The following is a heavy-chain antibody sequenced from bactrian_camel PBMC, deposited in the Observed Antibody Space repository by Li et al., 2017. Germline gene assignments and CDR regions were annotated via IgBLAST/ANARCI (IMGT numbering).Heavy chain of an antibody. CDR3: AARTSSKGCYPEGDYMY. CDR2: ISVRGGST. J-gene: IGHJ4*01. D-gene: IGHD3*01. Sequence: HVQLVESGGGLVQPGGSLRLSCAASGYTYNRNCMAWFRQAPGKEREGVACISVRGGSTMYANSVKGRFTISRDNTKNTMYLQMTSLKAEDTAMYYCAARTSSKGCYPEGDYMYWGQGTQVTVS. V-gene: IGHV3S1*01. CDR1: GYTYNRNC.